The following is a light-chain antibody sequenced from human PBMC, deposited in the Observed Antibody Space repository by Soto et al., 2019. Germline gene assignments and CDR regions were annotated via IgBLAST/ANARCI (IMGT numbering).Light chain of an antibody. J-gene: IGLJ2*01. CDR2: VNN. CDR3: GTWDHSLGEVV. CDR1: YSNIGNNF. V-gene: IGLV1-51*01. Sequence: QSVLTQPPSVSAAPGQTVTITCSGTYSNIGNNFVSWYQQLPGTAPRLLIYVNNKRPSGISDRFSGSKPGTSATLDITGLQTGDEADYYCGTWDHSLGEVVFCGGTKLTVL.